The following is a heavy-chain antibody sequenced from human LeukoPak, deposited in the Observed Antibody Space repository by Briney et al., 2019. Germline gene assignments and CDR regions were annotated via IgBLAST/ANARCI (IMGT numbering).Heavy chain of an antibody. CDR1: GGSISSSSYY. J-gene: IGHJ4*02. Sequence: SETLSLTCTVSGGSISSSSYYWGWIRQPPGKGLEWIGSIYYSGSTYYNPSLKSRVTISVDTSKNQFSLKLSSVTAADTAVYYCARRTARSLGSHYFDYWSQGTLVTVSS. CDR3: ARRTARSLGSHYFDY. CDR2: IYYSGST. D-gene: IGHD5-12*01. V-gene: IGHV4-39*01.